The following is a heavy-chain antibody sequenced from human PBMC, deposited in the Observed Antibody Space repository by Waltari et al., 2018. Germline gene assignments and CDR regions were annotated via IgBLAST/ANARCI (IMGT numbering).Heavy chain of an antibody. Sequence: EVQLVESGGGLVQPGGSLRLSCAASGFTFSSYWMSWVRQASGKGLEWVANIKQDGSEKYYVDSVKGRFTISRDNAKNSLYLQMNSLRAEDTAVYYCARGGASVRFLEWANDYWGQGTLVTVSS. V-gene: IGHV3-7*01. CDR3: ARGGASVRFLEWANDY. D-gene: IGHD3-3*01. CDR2: IKQDGSEK. CDR1: GFTFSSYW. J-gene: IGHJ4*02.